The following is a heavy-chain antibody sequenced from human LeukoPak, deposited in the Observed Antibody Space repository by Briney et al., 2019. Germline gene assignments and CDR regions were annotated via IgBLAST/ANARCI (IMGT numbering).Heavy chain of an antibody. CDR1: GGCISSYY. V-gene: IGHV4-4*07. D-gene: IGHD3-9*01. CDR3: ARGHYDILTGYRLTPFDY. J-gene: IGHJ4*02. Sequence: SETLSLTCTVSGGCISSYYWSWIRQPAGKGLEWIGRIYTSGSTNDNPSLKSRVTMSVDTSKNQFSLKLSSVTAADTAVYYCARGHYDILTGYRLTPFDYWGQGPLVTVSS. CDR2: IYTSGST.